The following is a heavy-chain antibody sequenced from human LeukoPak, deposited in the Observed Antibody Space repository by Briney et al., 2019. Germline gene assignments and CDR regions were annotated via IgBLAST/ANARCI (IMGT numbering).Heavy chain of an antibody. V-gene: IGHV3-30*18. Sequence: GGSLRLSCAAPGFTFSSYGMHWVRQAPGKGLEWVAVISYDGSNKYYADSVKGRFTISRDNSKNTLYLQMNSLRAEDTAVYYCAKVGIVATILGLPNYWGQGTLVTVSS. CDR2: ISYDGSNK. D-gene: IGHD5-12*01. CDR3: AKVGIVATILGLPNY. J-gene: IGHJ4*02. CDR1: GFTFSSYG.